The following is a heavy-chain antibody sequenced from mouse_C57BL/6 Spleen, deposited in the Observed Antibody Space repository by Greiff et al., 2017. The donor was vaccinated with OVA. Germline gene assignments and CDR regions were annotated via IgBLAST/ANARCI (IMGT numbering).Heavy chain of an antibody. CDR2: IDPSDSYT. D-gene: IGHD2-12*01. V-gene: IGHV1-69*01. CDR1: GYTFTSYW. Sequence: VKLQQPGAELVMPGASVKLSCKASGYTFTSYWMHWVKQRPGQGLEWIGEIDPSDSYTNYNQKFKGKSTLTVDKSSSTAYMQLSSLTSEDSAVYYCARRGFLRYYFDYWGQGTTLTVSS. J-gene: IGHJ2*01. CDR3: ARRGFLRYYFDY.